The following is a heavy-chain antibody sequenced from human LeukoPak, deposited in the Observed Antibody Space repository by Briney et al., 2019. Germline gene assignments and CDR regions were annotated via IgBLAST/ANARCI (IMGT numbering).Heavy chain of an antibody. J-gene: IGHJ5*02. Sequence: GGSLRLSCATSGFTFSNAWMNWVRQAPGEGLEWVGRIRSNSDGGTIDYAAPVKGRFTLSRDDSKATLYLQMNSLQTEDTAVYYCATDFYDSTWGQGTLVTVSS. D-gene: IGHD3-22*01. CDR1: GFTFSNAW. CDR2: IRSNSDGGTI. V-gene: IGHV3-15*07. CDR3: ATDFYDST.